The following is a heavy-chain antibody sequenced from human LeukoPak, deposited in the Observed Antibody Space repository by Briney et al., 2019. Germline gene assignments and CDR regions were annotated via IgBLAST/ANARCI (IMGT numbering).Heavy chain of an antibody. CDR3: ARHTATTYSSSSDWFDP. V-gene: IGHV4-4*09. D-gene: IGHD6-6*01. J-gene: IGHJ5*02. Sequence: SETLSLTCTVSGGSISSYYWSWIRQPPGKGLDWIWYIYTSGTTSFNPSLKSRVTMSVDTSKNQFSLNLDSVTAADTAVYYCARHTATTYSSSSDWFDPWGQGALVTVSS. CDR2: IYTSGTT. CDR1: GGSISSYY.